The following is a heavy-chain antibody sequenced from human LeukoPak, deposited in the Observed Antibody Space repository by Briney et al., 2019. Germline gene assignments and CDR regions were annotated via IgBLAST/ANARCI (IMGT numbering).Heavy chain of an antibody. J-gene: IGHJ3*02. CDR2: INPSGGST. V-gene: IGHV1-46*01. CDR1: GYTFTSYY. CDR3: ARAITIFGVVMSAFDI. Sequence: GASVKVSCKASGYTFTSYYMHWVRQAPGQGLEWMGMINPSGGSTSYAQKFQGRVTMTRDTSTSTAYMELSSLRSEDTAVYYCARAITIFGVVMSAFDIWGQGTMSPSLQ. D-gene: IGHD3-3*01.